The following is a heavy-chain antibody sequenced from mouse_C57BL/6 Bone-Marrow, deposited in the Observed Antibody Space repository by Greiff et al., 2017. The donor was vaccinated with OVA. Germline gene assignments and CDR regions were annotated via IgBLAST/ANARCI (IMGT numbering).Heavy chain of an antibody. CDR1: GFTFSSYG. J-gene: IGHJ1*03. V-gene: IGHV5-6*01. CDR2: ISSGGSYT. CDR3: ARHPGYYGSYWYFDV. Sequence: EVKLQESGGDLVKPGGSLKLSCAASGFTFSSYGMSWVRQTPDKRLEWVATISSGGSYTYYPDRVKVRFTISRDTAKNTLYLQMSSLMSEDTAMYYCARHPGYYGSYWYFDVWGTGTTVTVSS. D-gene: IGHD1-1*01.